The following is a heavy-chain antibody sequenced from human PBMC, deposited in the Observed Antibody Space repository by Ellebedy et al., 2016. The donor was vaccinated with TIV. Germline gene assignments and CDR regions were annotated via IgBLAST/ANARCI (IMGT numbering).Heavy chain of an antibody. J-gene: IGHJ6*02. CDR1: GHTFTTYG. V-gene: IGHV1-3*04. CDR2: INTGNGNT. D-gene: IGHD3-3*01. Sequence: ASVKVSCXASGHTFTTYGIHWVRQAPGQRLEWMGWINTGNGNTKYSQKLQGRVTITRDTSATTAYMELSGLMSEDTAVYYCATREWQDPMDVWGPGTTVTVSS. CDR3: ATREWQDPMDV.